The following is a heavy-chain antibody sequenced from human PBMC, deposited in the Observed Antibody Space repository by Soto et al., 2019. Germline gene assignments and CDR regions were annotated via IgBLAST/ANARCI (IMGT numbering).Heavy chain of an antibody. J-gene: IGHJ6*02. D-gene: IGHD6-6*01. Sequence: SVKVSCKASGGTFSSYAISWVRQAPGQGLEWMGGIIPIFGNTKYSQKFQGRVTITRDTSASTAYMELSSLRSEDTAVYYCARSIAAPPFSDYYYGMDVSGQGTMVTVSS. CDR1: GGTFSSYA. V-gene: IGHV1-69*05. CDR2: IIPIFGNT. CDR3: ARSIAAPPFSDYYYGMDV.